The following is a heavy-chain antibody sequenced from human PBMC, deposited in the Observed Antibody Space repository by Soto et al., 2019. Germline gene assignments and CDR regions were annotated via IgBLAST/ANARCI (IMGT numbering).Heavy chain of an antibody. Sequence: EVQLLESGGGLVQPGGSLRLSCAASGFTFSSYAMSWVRQAPGKGLEWVSAISGSGGSTYYADSVKGRFTISRDNSKNTLYLQMNSLRAEDTAVYYCAKDKKVGYSYGRHEDYYYYYGMDVWGQGTTVTVSS. V-gene: IGHV3-23*01. CDR2: ISGSGGST. CDR3: AKDKKVGYSYGRHEDYYYYYGMDV. J-gene: IGHJ6*02. D-gene: IGHD5-18*01. CDR1: GFTFSSYA.